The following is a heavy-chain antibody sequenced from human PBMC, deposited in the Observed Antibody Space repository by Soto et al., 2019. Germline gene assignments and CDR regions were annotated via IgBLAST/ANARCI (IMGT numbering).Heavy chain of an antibody. CDR1: GYSFTSYW. Sequence: LGESLKISCKASGYSFTSYWIGWVRQMPGKGPEWMGIIHPGDSETRYSPSFLGQVTISADRSSNTAYLQWSSLKASDTAMYYCATPGVVNRLDEGALRYLHYWGQGTLVIVAS. CDR3: ATPGVVNRLDEGALRYLHY. D-gene: IGHD2-2*01. J-gene: IGHJ1*01. CDR2: IHPGDSET. V-gene: IGHV5-51*01.